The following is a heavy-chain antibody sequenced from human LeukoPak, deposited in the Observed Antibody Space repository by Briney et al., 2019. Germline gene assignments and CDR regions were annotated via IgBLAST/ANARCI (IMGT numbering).Heavy chain of an antibody. CDR3: ARVRDSSSWLDY. Sequence: VKVSCKASGYTFTSYGISWVRQAPGEGLEWMGWIITYNANTNYAQKLQGRVTMTTDTSTSTAYMELRSLRSDDTAVYYCARVRDSSSWLDYWGQGTLVTVSS. CDR1: GYTFTSYG. V-gene: IGHV1-18*01. J-gene: IGHJ4*02. D-gene: IGHD6-13*01. CDR2: IITYNANT.